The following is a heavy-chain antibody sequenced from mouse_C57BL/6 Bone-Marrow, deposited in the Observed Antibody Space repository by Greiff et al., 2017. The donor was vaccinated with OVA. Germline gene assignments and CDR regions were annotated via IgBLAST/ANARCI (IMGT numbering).Heavy chain of an antibody. V-gene: IGHV1-64*01. Sequence: VQLQQPGAELVKPGASVKLSCKASGYTFTSYWMHWVKQRPGQGLEWIGMIHPNSGSTNYNEKFKSKATLTADKSSSTAYMQLSSLTSEDSAVYYCAREVYSLRAYWGQGTLVTVSA. CDR3: AREVYSLRAY. CDR2: IHPNSGST. J-gene: IGHJ3*01. D-gene: IGHD1-1*01. CDR1: GYTFTSYW.